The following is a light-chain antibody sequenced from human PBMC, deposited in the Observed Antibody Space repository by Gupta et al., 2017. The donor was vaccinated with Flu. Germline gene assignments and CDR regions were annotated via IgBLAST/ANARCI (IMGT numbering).Light chain of an antibody. CDR1: QDIDNT. J-gene: IGKJ4*01. Sequence: PSFLSASVGDRVTITCRVSQDIDNTLAWYQQKPGKAPKLLIYAASTLQSGVPSRFSGSGFGTEFTLTISSLLPEDFATYYCEQIKSYPLTFGGGTKVEIK. V-gene: IGKV1-9*01. CDR2: AAS. CDR3: EQIKSYPLT.